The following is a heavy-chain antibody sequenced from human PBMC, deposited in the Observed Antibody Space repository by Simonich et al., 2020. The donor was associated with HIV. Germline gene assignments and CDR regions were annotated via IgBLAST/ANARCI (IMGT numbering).Heavy chain of an antibody. CDR3: ARGVDLYDSSPRGFDY. J-gene: IGHJ4*02. CDR2: INHRGST. Sequence: QVQLQQWGAGLLKPSETLSLTCAVYGGSFSGSYWNWIRQPQGEGLEWIGEINHRGSTNHNPSLMSRVTISVDTSKNQFSLKLSAVTAADTAVYYCARGVDLYDSSPRGFDYWAQGTLVTVSS. CDR1: GGSFSGSY. V-gene: IGHV4-34*01. D-gene: IGHD3-22*01.